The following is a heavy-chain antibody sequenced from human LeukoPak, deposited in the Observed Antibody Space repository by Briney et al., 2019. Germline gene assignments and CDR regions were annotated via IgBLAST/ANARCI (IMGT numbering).Heavy chain of an antibody. V-gene: IGHV4-4*07. CDR1: GGSISSYY. Sequence: SETLSLACTVSGGSISSYYWSWIRQPAGKGLEWIGRIDTSGNTNYKPSLKSRVTMSVDTSKNQFSLKLSSVTAADTAVYYCARVSSSWYQDWYFDLWGRGTLVTVSS. CDR3: ARVSSSWYQDWYFDL. J-gene: IGHJ2*01. D-gene: IGHD6-13*01. CDR2: IDTSGNT.